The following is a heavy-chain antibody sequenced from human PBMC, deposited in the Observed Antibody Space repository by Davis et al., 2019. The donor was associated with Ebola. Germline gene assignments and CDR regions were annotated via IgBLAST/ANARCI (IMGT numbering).Heavy chain of an antibody. CDR3: ARAQFPTTSDH. Sequence: ASVTVSCKASRYTFTSHYMHWVRQAPGQGLERTGIINPSGGSTSYAQKFQGRVTMTRDTSTSTVYMELSSLRSEDTAVYYCARAQFPTTSDHWGQGTLVTVSS. D-gene: IGHD1-1*01. V-gene: IGHV1-46*01. J-gene: IGHJ4*02. CDR2: INPSGGST. CDR1: RYTFTSHY.